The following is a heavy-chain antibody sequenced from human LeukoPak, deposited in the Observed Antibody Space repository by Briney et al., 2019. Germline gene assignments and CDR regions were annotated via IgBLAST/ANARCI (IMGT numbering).Heavy chain of an antibody. CDR2: IKQDGSEN. J-gene: IGHJ5*02. V-gene: IGHV3-7*01. CDR3: ARDKQVGATTGSWFDP. Sequence: GGSLRLSCAASGFTFSNYWMSWVRQAPGKGLEWVAQIKQDGSENYYVDSVKGRFTIPRDNAKNSLYLQLNSLRAEDTALYYCARDKQVGATTGSWFDPWGQGTLVTVSS. CDR1: GFTFSNYW. D-gene: IGHD1-26*01.